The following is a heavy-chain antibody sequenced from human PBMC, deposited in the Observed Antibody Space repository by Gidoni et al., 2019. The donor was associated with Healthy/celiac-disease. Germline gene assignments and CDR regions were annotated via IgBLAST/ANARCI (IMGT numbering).Heavy chain of an antibody. CDR1: GFTFSSYD. CDR3: ARGRAARGYYYGMDV. V-gene: IGHV3-13*05. Sequence: EVQLVESRGGVVQPGGSLRLSCAASGFTFSSYDMHWVLQATGKGLEWGSASGTAGDPYYPGSVKGRFTISRDNAKNSLYLQMNSLRAGDTAVDYCARGRAARGYYYGMDVWGQGTTVTVAS. J-gene: IGHJ6*02. D-gene: IGHD6-6*01. CDR2: SGTAGDP.